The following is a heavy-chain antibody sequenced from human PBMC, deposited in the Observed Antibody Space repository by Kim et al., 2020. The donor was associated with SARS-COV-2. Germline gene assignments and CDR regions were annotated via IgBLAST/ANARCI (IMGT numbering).Heavy chain of an antibody. V-gene: IGHV3-23*01. D-gene: IGHD3-16*02. CDR2: ISGSGGCT. J-gene: IGHJ4*02. CDR3: ANNDYVWGSYRYFVDY. Sequence: GGSLRLSCAASGFTFSSYDMSWIRQAPGKGLEWVSAISGSGGCTYYADSVKGRFTISRDNSKNTLYLQMNSLRAEDTAVYYCANNDYVWGSYRYFVDYWGQGALVSVSS. CDR1: GFTFSSYD.